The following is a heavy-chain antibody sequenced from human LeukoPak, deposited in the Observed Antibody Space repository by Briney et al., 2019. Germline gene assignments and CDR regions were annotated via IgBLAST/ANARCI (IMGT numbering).Heavy chain of an antibody. V-gene: IGHV3-30*04. J-gene: IGHJ5*02. CDR2: VSYDGSMQ. CDR3: ARIVGWLQQIADL. Sequence: AGSLRLACVAAAFTFSTYPIFWVRQAPGKGLEWVATVSYDGSMQYHADSVRDRFTTFRDNSQNTVYLQMTSLRTDDTAIYYCARIVGWLQQIADLWGHGTLVTVSS. D-gene: IGHD2-15*01. CDR1: AFTFSTYP.